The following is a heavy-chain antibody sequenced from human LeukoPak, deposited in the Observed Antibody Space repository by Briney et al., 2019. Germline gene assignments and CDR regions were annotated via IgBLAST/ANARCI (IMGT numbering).Heavy chain of an antibody. CDR1: GFTVSSNY. CDR2: IYSGGST. V-gene: IGHV3-53*01. D-gene: IGHD1-26*01. Sequence: GGSLRLSCAASGFTVSSNYMSWVRQAPGKGLEWVSVIYSGGSTYYADSVKGRFTISRDNSKNTLYLQMNSLRAEDTAVYYCARGWALSGSRPPFDYWGQGTMVTVSS. CDR3: ARGWALSGSRPPFDY. J-gene: IGHJ4*02.